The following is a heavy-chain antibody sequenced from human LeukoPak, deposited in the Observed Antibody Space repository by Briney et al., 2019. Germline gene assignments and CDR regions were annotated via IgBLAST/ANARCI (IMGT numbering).Heavy chain of an antibody. Sequence: SVKVSCKASGGTFSSYAISWVRQAPGQGLEWMGGIIPIFGTANYAQKFQGRVTITADESTSTAYMELSSLRSEDTAVYYCARDRNYYDSSGYLYPPRPYYYYYYMDVWGKGTTVTISS. CDR1: GGTFSSYA. V-gene: IGHV1-69*13. D-gene: IGHD3-22*01. CDR2: IIPIFGTA. CDR3: ARDRNYYDSSGYLYPPRPYYYYYYMDV. J-gene: IGHJ6*03.